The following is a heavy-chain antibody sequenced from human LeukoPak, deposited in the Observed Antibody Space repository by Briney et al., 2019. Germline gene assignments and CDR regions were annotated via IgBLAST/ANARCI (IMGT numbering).Heavy chain of an antibody. J-gene: IGHJ6*02. D-gene: IGHD1-26*01. V-gene: IGHV3-23*01. CDR3: AKDTEWELLASENGMDV. Sequence: GGSLRLSCAASGFTFSSYAMSWARHAPGKGLEWVSAISGSGGSTYHADSVKGRFTISRHNSKNTLYLQMNSLRAEDTAVYYCAKDTEWELLASENGMDVWGQGTTVTVSS. CDR1: GFTFSSYA. CDR2: ISGSGGST.